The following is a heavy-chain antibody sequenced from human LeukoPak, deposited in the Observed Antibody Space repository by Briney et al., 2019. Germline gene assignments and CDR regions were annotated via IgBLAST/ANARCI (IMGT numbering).Heavy chain of an antibody. J-gene: IGHJ4*02. V-gene: IGHV4-34*01. D-gene: IGHD5-12*01. CDR2: INHSGTT. CDR1: GGSFSGYS. Sequence: SETLSLTCAVYGGSFSGYSWTWIRQPPGKGLEWMGEINHSGTTDYNPSLKSRVTISINTSKNQFSLKLSSVTAADTAVYYCARRNGQDIVATFRRRYYFDYWGQGTLVTVSS. CDR3: ARRNGQDIVATFRRRYYFDY.